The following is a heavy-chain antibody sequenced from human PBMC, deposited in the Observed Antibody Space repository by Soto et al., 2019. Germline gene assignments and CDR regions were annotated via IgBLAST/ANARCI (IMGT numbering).Heavy chain of an antibody. V-gene: IGHV1-69*13. CDR3: ARDKAGRRFGELLGGMDV. Sequence: SVKVSCKASGGTFSSNAISWVRQAPGQGLEWMGGIIPIFGTANYAQKFQGRVTITADESTSTAYMELSSLRSEDTAVYYCARDKAGRRFGELLGGMDVWGQETTVTVSS. D-gene: IGHD3-10*01. CDR2: IIPIFGTA. CDR1: GGTFSSNA. J-gene: IGHJ6*02.